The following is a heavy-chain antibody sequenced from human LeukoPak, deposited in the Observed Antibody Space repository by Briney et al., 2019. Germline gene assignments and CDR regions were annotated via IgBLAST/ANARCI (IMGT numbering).Heavy chain of an antibody. J-gene: IGHJ5*02. Sequence: ASVKVSCKASGYTFTGYYMHWVRQAPGQGLEWMGWINPNSGGTNYAQKFQGRVTMTRGTSISTAYMELSRLRSDDTAVYYCASMTTVTTGFDPWGQGTLVTVSS. CDR1: GYTFTGYY. CDR3: ASMTTVTTGFDP. V-gene: IGHV1-2*02. CDR2: INPNSGGT. D-gene: IGHD4-11*01.